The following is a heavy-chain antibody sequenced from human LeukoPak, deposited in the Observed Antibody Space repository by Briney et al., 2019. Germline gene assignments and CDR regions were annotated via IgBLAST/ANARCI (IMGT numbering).Heavy chain of an antibody. V-gene: IGHV4-4*07. CDR3: AREAVAGTGIDY. CDR2: LSTSGST. D-gene: IGHD6-19*01. J-gene: IGHJ4*02. CDR1: GASISSYY. Sequence: PPETLSLTCNVSGASISSYYWSWIRQPAGKGLEWIGRLSTSGSTKYNPSLKSRVTMSLDTSKNQFSLKLTSVTAADTAVYYCAREAVAGTGIDYWGQGTLVTVSS.